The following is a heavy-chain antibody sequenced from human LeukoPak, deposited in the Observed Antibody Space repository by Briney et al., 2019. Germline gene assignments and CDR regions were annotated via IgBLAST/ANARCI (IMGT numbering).Heavy chain of an antibody. CDR2: INPSGGST. CDR3: ASLIAAAGDYFDY. CDR1: GYTFTSYY. D-gene: IGHD6-13*01. J-gene: IGHJ4*02. V-gene: IGHV1-46*01. Sequence: ASVKVSCKASGYTFTSYYMHWVRQAPGQGLEWMGIINPSGGSTSYAQKFQGRVTMTRDVSTSTVYMELSSLRSEDTAVYYCASLIAAAGDYFDYWGQGTLVTVSS.